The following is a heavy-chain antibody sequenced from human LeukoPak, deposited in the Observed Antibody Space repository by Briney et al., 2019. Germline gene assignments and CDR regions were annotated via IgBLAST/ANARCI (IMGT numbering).Heavy chain of an antibody. V-gene: IGHV1-69*01. D-gene: IGHD2-2*01. J-gene: IGHJ6*02. CDR1: GGTFSSYA. CDR2: IIPIFGTA. CDR3: ARDIVVVPAVAKYYYYYGMDV. Sequence: GSSVKVFCKASGGTFSSYAISWVRQAPGQGLEWMGGIIPIFGTANYAQKFQGRVTITADESTSTAYMELSSLRSEDTAVYYCARDIVVVPAVAKYYYYYGMDVWGQGTTVTVSS.